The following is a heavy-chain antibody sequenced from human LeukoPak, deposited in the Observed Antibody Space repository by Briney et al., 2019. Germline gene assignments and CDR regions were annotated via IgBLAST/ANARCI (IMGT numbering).Heavy chain of an antibody. CDR2: IYPGDSDT. J-gene: IGHJ2*01. CDR3: ARRVVNNRNWYFKL. D-gene: IGHD4-23*01. CDR1: GYSFTRNW. V-gene: IGHV5-51*01. Sequence: GESLKISCKGSGYSFTRNWIGWVRQMPGKGLEWMGIIYPGDSDTGYSPSFQGQVTISADKSINTTYLHWSSLRASDTAMYYCARRVVNNRNWYFKLWGRGTLVTVSS.